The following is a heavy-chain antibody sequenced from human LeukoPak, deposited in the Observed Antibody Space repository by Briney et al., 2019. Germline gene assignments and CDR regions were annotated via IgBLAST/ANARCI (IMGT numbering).Heavy chain of an antibody. Sequence: GSLRLSCAASGFTFSSYSMNWIRQPPGKGLEWIGEINHSGSTNYNPSLKSRVTISVDTSKNQFSLKLSSVTAADTAVYYCARRRGYCSSTSCYMKISHYYYYMDVWGKGTTVTISS. V-gene: IGHV4-34*01. D-gene: IGHD2-2*02. CDR2: INHSGST. J-gene: IGHJ6*03. CDR3: ARRRGYCSSTSCYMKISHYYYYMDV. CDR1: GFTFSSYS.